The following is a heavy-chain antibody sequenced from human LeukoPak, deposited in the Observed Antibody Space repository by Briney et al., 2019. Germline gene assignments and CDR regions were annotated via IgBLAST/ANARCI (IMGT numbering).Heavy chain of an antibody. J-gene: IGHJ5*02. Sequence: GGSLRLSCVVSGISLSNYAMSWVRQAPGKGLEWVSYISERGGTTTYADSVKGRFTISRDNSLNTMYLQMSSLRAEDTAVYYCTKDPNGDYVGAFDPWGQGTLVTVSS. CDR3: TKDPNGDYVGAFDP. CDR1: GISLSNYA. CDR2: ISERGGTT. V-gene: IGHV3-23*01. D-gene: IGHD4-17*01.